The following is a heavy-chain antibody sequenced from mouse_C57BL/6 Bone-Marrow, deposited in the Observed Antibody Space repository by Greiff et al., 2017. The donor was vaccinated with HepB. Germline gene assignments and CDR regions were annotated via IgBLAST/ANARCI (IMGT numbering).Heavy chain of an antibody. CDR1: GFTFSDYY. CDR2: ISNGGGST. CDR3: ARHEDYAMDY. V-gene: IGHV5-12*01. Sequence: EVQRVESGGGLVQPGGSLKLSCAASGFTFSDYYMYWVRQTPEKRLEWVAYISNGGGSTYYPDTVKGRFTISRDNAKNTLYLQMSRLKSEDTAMYYCARHEDYAMDYWGQGTSVTVSS. J-gene: IGHJ4*01.